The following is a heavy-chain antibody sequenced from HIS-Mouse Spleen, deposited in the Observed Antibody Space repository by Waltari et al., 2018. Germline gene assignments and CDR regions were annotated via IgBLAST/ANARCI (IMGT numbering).Heavy chain of an antibody. CDR1: GGSFSRYY. J-gene: IGHJ5*02. V-gene: IGHV4-34*01. CDR2: INHSGST. D-gene: IGHD1-26*01. CDR3: ARVVGATRAWFDP. Sequence: QVQLQQWGPGLLKPSETLSLTCAVYGGSFSRYYWSWIRQPPGKGLEWIGEINHSGSTNYNPSLKSRVTISVETSKNQFSLKLSSVTAADTAVYYCARVVGATRAWFDPWGQGTLVTVSS.